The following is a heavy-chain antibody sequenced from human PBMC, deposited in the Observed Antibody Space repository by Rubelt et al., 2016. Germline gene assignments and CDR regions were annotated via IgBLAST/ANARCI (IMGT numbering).Heavy chain of an antibody. Sequence: QVQLQQWGAGLLKPSETLSLTCAVYGGSFSGYYWSWIRQPPGKGLEWIGEINHSGSTNYNPSLKSRVTISVDTSKNQFSRKRGSVTAADTAVYYCARGNGSPPLDYWGQGTLVTVSS. CDR3: ARGNGSPPLDY. CDR2: INHSGST. CDR1: GGSFSGYY. J-gene: IGHJ4*02. D-gene: IGHD6-13*01. V-gene: IGHV4-34*01.